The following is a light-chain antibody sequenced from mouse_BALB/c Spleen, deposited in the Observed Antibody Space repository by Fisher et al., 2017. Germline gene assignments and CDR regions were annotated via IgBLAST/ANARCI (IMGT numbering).Light chain of an antibody. Sequence: IVLTQSTAIMSASPGEKVTMTCSASSSVSYMYWYQQKPGSSPRLLIYETSNLASGVPVRFSGSGSGTSYSLTISRMEAEDAATYYCQQWSSNPLTFGAGTKLELK. CDR2: ETS. J-gene: IGKJ5*01. CDR1: SSVSY. CDR3: QQWSSNPLT. V-gene: IGKV4-55*01.